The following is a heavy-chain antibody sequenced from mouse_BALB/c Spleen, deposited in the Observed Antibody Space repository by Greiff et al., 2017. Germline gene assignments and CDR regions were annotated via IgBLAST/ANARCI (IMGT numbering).Heavy chain of an antibody. Sequence: VQGVESGPGLVQPSQSLSITCTVSGFSLTSYGVHWVRQSPGKGLEWLGVIWSGGSTDYNAAFISRLSISKDNSKSQVFFKMNSLQANDTAIYYCARGNCDWFAYWGQGTLVTVSA. CDR3: ARGNCDWFAY. CDR2: IWSGGST. J-gene: IGHJ3*01. CDR1: GFSLTSYG. V-gene: IGHV2-2*02. D-gene: IGHD2-1*01.